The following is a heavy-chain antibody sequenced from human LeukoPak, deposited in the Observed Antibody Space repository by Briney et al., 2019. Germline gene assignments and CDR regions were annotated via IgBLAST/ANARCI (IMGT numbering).Heavy chain of an antibody. CDR1: GGSISSGGYY. J-gene: IGHJ5*02. Sequence: SETLSLTCTVSGGSISSGGYYWSWIRQHPGKGLEWIGYIYYSGSTYYNPSLKSRVTISVDTSKNQFSLKLSSVTAADTAVYYCARDHWEEHSSSWSWFDPWGQGTLVTVSS. V-gene: IGHV4-31*03. CDR3: ARDHWEEHSSSWSWFDP. D-gene: IGHD6-13*01. CDR2: IYYSGST.